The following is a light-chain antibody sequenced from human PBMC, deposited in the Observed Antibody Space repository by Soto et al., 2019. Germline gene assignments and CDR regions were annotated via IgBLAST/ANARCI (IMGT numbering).Light chain of an antibody. CDR3: QQRSNWHIT. J-gene: IGKJ5*01. CDR1: QSVSSN. CDR2: DAS. V-gene: IGKV3D-11*02. Sequence: EIVMTQSPATLSVSPGERATLSCRASQSVSSNLAWYQQKPGQAPRLLIYDASNRATDIPARFSGSGSGTDFTLTISSLDPEDSAVYYCQQRSNWHITFGQGTRLEIK.